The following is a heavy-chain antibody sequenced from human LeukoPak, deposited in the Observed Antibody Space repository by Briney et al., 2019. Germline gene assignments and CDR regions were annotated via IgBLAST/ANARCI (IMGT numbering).Heavy chain of an antibody. Sequence: GGSLRLSCAASGFTVSSNYMSWVRQAPGKGLVWVSRFKSDGSSTSYADSVKGRFTISRDNAKNTLYLQMNSLRAEDTAVYYCARSDWFDPWGQGTLVTVSS. CDR1: GFTVSSNY. V-gene: IGHV3-74*01. CDR2: FKSDGSST. J-gene: IGHJ5*02. CDR3: ARSDWFDP.